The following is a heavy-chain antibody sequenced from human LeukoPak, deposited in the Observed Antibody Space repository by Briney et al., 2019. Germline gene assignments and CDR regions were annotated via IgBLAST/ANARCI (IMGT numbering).Heavy chain of an antibody. D-gene: IGHD3-22*01. J-gene: IGHJ3*02. V-gene: IGHV4-59*01. CDR2: IYYSGST. CDR3: ARGGLESGYHSNDAFDI. Sequence: SETLSLTCIVSGGSISGYYWSWVRQPPGKGLDWVGYIYYSGSTNYNPSLKSRVTMSVDTSKTQFSLKLSSVTAADTAEYYCARGGLESGYHSNDAFDIWGQGTMVTVSS. CDR1: GGSISGYY.